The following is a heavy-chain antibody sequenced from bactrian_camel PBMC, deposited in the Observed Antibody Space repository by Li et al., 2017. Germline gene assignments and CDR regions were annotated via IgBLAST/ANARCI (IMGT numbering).Heavy chain of an antibody. V-gene: IGHV3S1*01. Sequence: HVQLVESGGGSVQAGGSLRLSCAASGYTYNRNCMAWFRQAPGKGLEWVARINRDGGSTSYRDSVKGRFTISRDNAKNTLYLQLNSLKTEDTAMYYCRLVSSVFNGPRGQGTQVTVS. D-gene: IGHD2*01. CDR2: INRDGGST. CDR1: GYTYNRNC. J-gene: IGHJ4*01.